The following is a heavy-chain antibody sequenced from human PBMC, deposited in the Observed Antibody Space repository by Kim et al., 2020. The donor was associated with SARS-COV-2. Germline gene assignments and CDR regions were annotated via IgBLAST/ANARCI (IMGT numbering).Heavy chain of an antibody. V-gene: IGHV3-30*18. CDR3: AKEDFGVAVYYYYGMDV. CDR1: GFTFSSYG. J-gene: IGHJ6*02. CDR2: ISYDGSNK. Sequence: GGSLRLSCAASGFTFSSYGMHWVRQAPGKGLEWVAVISYDGSNKYYADSVKGRFTISRDNSKNTLYLQMNSLRAEDTAVYYCAKEDFGVAVYYYYGMDVWGQGTTVTVSS. D-gene: IGHD3-3*01.